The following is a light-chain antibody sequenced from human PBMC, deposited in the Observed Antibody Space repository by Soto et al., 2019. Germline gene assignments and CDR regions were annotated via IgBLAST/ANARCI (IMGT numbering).Light chain of an antibody. CDR3: QKRTNWPYT. Sequence: EIVMTQSPATLSLSQVERATLSFRASQSVGSYLAWYQQKPGQAPRLLIYDVVNRATGIPDRFSGSGSGTDFTLTISSLEPEDFAVYYCQKRTNWPYTCGQGTQREIK. J-gene: IGKJ2*01. CDR2: DVV. V-gene: IGKV3-11*01. CDR1: QSVGSY.